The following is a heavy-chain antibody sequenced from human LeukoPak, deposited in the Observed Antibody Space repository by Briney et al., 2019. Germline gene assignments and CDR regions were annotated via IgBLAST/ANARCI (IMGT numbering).Heavy chain of an antibody. D-gene: IGHD3-22*01. CDR3: ARGYYDSSGYSNTFDI. V-gene: IGHV4-59*01. CDR2: IHYSGST. J-gene: IGHJ3*02. Sequence: SETLSLTCSVSGVSISSSYWSWIRQPPGKGLEWIGLIHYSGSTNYNPSLKSRVTISADTSNNQFSLKVTSVTAADTAVYYCARGYYDSSGYSNTFDIWGQGTMVTVSS. CDR1: GVSISSSY.